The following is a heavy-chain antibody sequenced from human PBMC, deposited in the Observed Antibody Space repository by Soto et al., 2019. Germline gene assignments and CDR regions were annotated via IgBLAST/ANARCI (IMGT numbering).Heavy chain of an antibody. J-gene: IGHJ5*02. V-gene: IGHV1-69*06. CDR2: IIPIFGTA. D-gene: IGHD3-10*01. CDR1: GGTFSSYA. Sequence: QVQLVQSGAEVKKPGSSVKVSCKASGGTFSSYAISWVRQAPGQGLEWMGGIIPIFGTANYAQKFQGRVTITADNSTSTAYMELSSLRSEDKAVYYCARGVMRYYGSGTQGVVHNWFDPWGQGTLVTVSS. CDR3: ARGVMRYYGSGTQGVVHNWFDP.